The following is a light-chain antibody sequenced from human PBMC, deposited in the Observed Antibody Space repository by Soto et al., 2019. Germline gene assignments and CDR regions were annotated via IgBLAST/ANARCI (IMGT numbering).Light chain of an antibody. CDR2: AAS. J-gene: IGKJ2*01. V-gene: IGKV1-39*01. CDR1: QSVDAY. CDR3: KQSHSAPYT. Sequence: IQMTQSPSSLSASEGDRVTITCRASQSVDAYLHWFQQKPGKPPKLLIYAASTLQSGVPSRFSGSGSETDFTLTIRSLQPEDFATYYCKQSHSAPYTFGQGTKVEI.